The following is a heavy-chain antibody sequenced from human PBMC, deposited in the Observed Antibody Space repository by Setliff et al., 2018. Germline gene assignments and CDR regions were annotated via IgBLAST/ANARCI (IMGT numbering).Heavy chain of an antibody. Sequence: ASVKVSCKASGYTFTNYAIHWVRQAPGQRLEWMGWINAGNGDTKYSQDFQGRVTITRDTSASTAYMDLSSLRSDDMAVYYCARGRPTANPYYYYYTDVWGKGTTVTAP. D-gene: IGHD4-4*01. J-gene: IGHJ6*03. CDR3: ARGRPTANPYYYYYTDV. CDR1: GYTFTNYA. V-gene: IGHV1-3*03. CDR2: INAGNGDT.